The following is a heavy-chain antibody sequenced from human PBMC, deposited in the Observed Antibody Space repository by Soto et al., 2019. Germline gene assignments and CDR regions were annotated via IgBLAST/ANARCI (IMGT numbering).Heavy chain of an antibody. CDR1: GYTFTGYY. D-gene: IGHD2-8*01. V-gene: IGHV1-2*04. J-gene: IGHJ6*02. CDR3: ERGHLMGYSYGLDV. CDR2: INPNSGGT. Sequence: ASVKVSCKASGYTFTGYYMHWVRQAPGQGLEWMGWINPNSGGTNYAQKFQGWVTMTRDTSISTAYMELSRLRSDDTDVDYCERGHLMGYSYGLDVWGQGTTVTVSS.